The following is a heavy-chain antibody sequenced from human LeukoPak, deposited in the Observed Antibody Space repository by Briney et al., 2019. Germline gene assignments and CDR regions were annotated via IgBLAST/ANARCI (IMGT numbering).Heavy chain of an antibody. J-gene: IGHJ6*03. D-gene: IGHD3-3*01. CDR2: INPNSGGT. V-gene: IGHV1-2*02. Sequence: GASVKVSCKASGYTFTSYYMHWVRQAPGQGLEWMGWINPNSGGTNYAQKFQGRVTMTRDTSISTAYMELSRLRSDDTAVYYCARDLHTNYDFWSGYHPYYYMDVWGKGTTVTVSS. CDR1: GYTFTSYY. CDR3: ARDLHTNYDFWSGYHPYYYMDV.